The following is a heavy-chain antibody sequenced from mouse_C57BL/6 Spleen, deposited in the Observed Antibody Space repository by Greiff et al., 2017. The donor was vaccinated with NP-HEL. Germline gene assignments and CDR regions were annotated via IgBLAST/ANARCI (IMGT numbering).Heavy chain of an antibody. CDR3: ARGGTTVVATEDAMDY. CDR1: GYTFTSYW. D-gene: IGHD1-1*01. V-gene: IGHV1-53*01. J-gene: IGHJ4*01. Sequence: QVQLKQPGTELVKPGASVKLSCKASGYTFTSYWMHWVKQRPGQGLEWIGNINPSNGGTNYNEKFKSKATLTVDKSSSTAYMQLSSLTSEDSAVYYCARGGTTVVATEDAMDYWGQGTSVTVSS. CDR2: INPSNGGT.